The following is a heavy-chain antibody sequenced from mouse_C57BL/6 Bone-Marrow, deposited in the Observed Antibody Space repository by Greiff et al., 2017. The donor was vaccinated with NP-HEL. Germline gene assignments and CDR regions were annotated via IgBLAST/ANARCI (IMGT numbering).Heavy chain of an antibody. V-gene: IGHV1-15*01. CDR2: IDPETGGT. CDR1: GYTFTDYE. CDR3: TRGEGYFDY. Sequence: VKLMESGAELVRPGASVTLSCKASGYTFTDYEMHWVKQTPVHGLEWIGAIDPETGGTAYNQKFKGKAILTADKSSSTAYMELRSLTSEDSAVYYCTRGEGYFDYWGQGTTLTVSS. J-gene: IGHJ2*01.